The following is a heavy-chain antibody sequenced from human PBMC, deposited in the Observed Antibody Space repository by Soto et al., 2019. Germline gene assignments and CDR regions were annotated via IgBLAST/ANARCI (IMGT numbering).Heavy chain of an antibody. CDR1: GGSITSSSYY. V-gene: IGHV4-39*01. J-gene: IGHJ4*02. Sequence: PSETLSLTCTVSGGSITSSSYYWGSIRQPPGKGLEWIGGIYYSGRSYYNPSLKSRVTMSVDTSKNQFSLTLNSVTAADAAVYYCARQRTTVVTQAYFDHWGQGTLVTVSS. D-gene: IGHD4-17*01. CDR2: IYYSGRS. CDR3: ARQRTTVVTQAYFDH.